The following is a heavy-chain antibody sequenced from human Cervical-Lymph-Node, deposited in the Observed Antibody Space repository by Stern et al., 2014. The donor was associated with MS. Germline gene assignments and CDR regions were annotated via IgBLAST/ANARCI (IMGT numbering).Heavy chain of an antibody. J-gene: IGHJ4*02. CDR3: ARARWNAPFDY. V-gene: IGHV1-69*01. Sequence: VQLVESGAEVKKPGSSVKVSCKASGGIFSSYGIHWVRQAPGQGLEWMGGTIPIYDTPNYAQKFLGRVTINADESTSTAYMELSSLATEDTAVYYCARARWNAPFDYWGQGTLVTVSS. CDR1: GGIFSSYG. CDR2: TIPIYDTP. D-gene: IGHD1-1*01.